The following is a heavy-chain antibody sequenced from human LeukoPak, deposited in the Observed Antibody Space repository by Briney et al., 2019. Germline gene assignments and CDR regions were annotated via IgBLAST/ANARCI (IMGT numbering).Heavy chain of an antibody. CDR2: INPNSGGT. J-gene: IGHJ3*02. CDR1: GYTFTGYY. CDR3: ARTGLGGWYYFRI. V-gene: IGHV1-2*02. D-gene: IGHD6-19*01. Sequence: GASVKVSCKASGYTFTGYYIHWVRQAPGQGLELMGWINPNSGGTNYAQKFQGRVTMTRDTSISTAYMELSRLRSDDTAVYYCARTGLGGWYYFRIWGQGTMVTVSS.